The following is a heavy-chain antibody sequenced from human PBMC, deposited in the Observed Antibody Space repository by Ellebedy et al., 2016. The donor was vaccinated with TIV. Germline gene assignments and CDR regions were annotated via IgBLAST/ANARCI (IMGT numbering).Heavy chain of an antibody. CDR3: AKDRIRGIAVAGWTGRWFDP. V-gene: IGHV3-30*18. J-gene: IGHJ5*02. Sequence: GESLKISXAASGFTFSSYGMHWVRQAPGKGLEWVAVISYDGSNKYYADSVKGRFTISRDNSKNTLYLQMNSLRAEDTAVYYCAKDRIRGIAVAGWTGRWFDPWGQGTLVTVSS. CDR2: ISYDGSNK. CDR1: GFTFSSYG. D-gene: IGHD6-19*01.